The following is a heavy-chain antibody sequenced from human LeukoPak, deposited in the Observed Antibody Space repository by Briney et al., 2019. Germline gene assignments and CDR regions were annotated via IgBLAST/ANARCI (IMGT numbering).Heavy chain of an antibody. D-gene: IGHD6-13*01. V-gene: IGHV4-38-2*02. CDR3: ARVFELELGSSWYGGGDY. CDR2: ISHSGST. CDR1: GYSINSGYY. Sequence: SETLSLTCTVSGYSINSGYYWGWIRQSPGKGLEWIGSISHSGSTYYNPSLKSRVTISVDTSKNQFSLKLSSVTAADTAVYYCARVFELELGSSWYGGGDYWGQGTLVTVSS. J-gene: IGHJ4*02.